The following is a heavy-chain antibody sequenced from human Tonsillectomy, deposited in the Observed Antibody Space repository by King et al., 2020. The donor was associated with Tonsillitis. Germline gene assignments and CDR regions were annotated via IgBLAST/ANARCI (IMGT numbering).Heavy chain of an antibody. Sequence: QLQESGPGLVKPSQTLSLTCTFSGDSISSGDHYWSWIRQHPGKGLEWIGYIYYSGITYYNPSLKSRLSISVDTSKNQFSLKLSSVTAADTAVYYCARERDYCSNSICYFMDYWGQGTLVTVSS. D-gene: IGHD2-2*01. CDR2: IYYSGIT. CDR1: GDSISSGDHY. J-gene: IGHJ4*02. CDR3: ARERDYCSNSICYFMDY. V-gene: IGHV4-31*03.